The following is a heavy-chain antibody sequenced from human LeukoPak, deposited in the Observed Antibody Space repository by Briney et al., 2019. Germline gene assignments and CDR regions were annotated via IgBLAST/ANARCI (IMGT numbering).Heavy chain of an antibody. D-gene: IGHD1-26*01. Sequence: ASVKVSCKTSGFTFTSYGIAWVRQAPGQGLEWMGWIGGYNGNTSKAQNLQGRVTMTTDPSTSTAYLELRSLRSDDTAVYYCARNQWILRGSYWFDFWGQGTLVTVTS. CDR3: ARNQWILRGSYWFDF. CDR2: IGGYNGNT. CDR1: GFTFTSYG. V-gene: IGHV1-18*04. J-gene: IGHJ4*02.